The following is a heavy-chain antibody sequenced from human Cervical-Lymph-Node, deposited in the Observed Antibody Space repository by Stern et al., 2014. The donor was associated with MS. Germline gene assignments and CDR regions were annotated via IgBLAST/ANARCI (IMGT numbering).Heavy chain of an antibody. D-gene: IGHD6-19*01. Sequence: VQLVQSGGGVVQPGRSLRLSCAASGFTFSSYGMHWVRQAPGKGLEWVAVISYDGSNKYYAASVKVRFTISRDNSKNTLYLQMNSLRAEDAAVYYCAKVGAIAVAGTGFQHWGQGTLVTVSS. CDR1: GFTFSSYG. V-gene: IGHV3-30*18. J-gene: IGHJ1*01. CDR3: AKVGAIAVAGTGFQH. CDR2: ISYDGSNK.